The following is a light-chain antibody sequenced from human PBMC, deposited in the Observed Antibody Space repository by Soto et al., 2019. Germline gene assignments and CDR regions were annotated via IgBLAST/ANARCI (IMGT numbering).Light chain of an antibody. Sequence: EIVMTQSRATLSVSPGERATLSCRASQSVSSNLAWYQQKPGQAPRLLIYGASTRATGIPARFSGSGSGTEFTLTISSLQSEDFAVYYCQQYNNWPGTFGPGTKVDIK. CDR2: GAS. CDR3: QQYNNWPGT. V-gene: IGKV3-15*01. CDR1: QSVSSN. J-gene: IGKJ3*01.